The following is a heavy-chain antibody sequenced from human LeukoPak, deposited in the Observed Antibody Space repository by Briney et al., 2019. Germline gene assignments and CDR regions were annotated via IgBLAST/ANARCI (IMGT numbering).Heavy chain of an antibody. CDR3: AKGAYYYYMDV. J-gene: IGHJ6*03. CDR2: ISSDGGST. V-gene: IGHV3-64*02. CDR1: GFTFSGYA. D-gene: IGHD3-16*01. Sequence: GGSLRLSCAASGFTFSGYAMYWVRQAPGKGLEYVSAISSDGGSTYYADSVKGGFTISRDNSKNTLYLQMGSLRVEDMAVYYCAKGAYYYYMDVWGKGTTVTVSS.